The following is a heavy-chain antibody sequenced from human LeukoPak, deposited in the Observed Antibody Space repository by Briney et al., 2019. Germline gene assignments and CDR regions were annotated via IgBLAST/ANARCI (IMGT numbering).Heavy chain of an antibody. D-gene: IGHD3-3*01. CDR1: GFTFSSYW. V-gene: IGHV3-7*01. Sequence: GGSLRLSCAASGFTFSSYWMSWVRQAPGEGLEWVANIKQDGSEKYYVDSVKGRFTISRDNAKNSLYLQMNSLRAEDTAVYYCARSGDDFWSGYYLHYFDYWGQGTLVTVSS. CDR2: IKQDGSEK. CDR3: ARSGDDFWSGYYLHYFDY. J-gene: IGHJ4*02.